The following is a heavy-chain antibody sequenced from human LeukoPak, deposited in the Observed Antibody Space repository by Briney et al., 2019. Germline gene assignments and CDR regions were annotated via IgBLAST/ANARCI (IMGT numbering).Heavy chain of an antibody. CDR2: ISAYNGNI. CDR1: GYTFTSYG. Sequence: ASVKVSCKASGYTFTSYGISWVRQAPGQGLEWMGRISAYNGNIDYAEKLQGRVTMTIDTSASTAYMELRSLRSDDTAVYFCATTTVASRSFDLWGQGTLGTVSS. V-gene: IGHV1-18*01. J-gene: IGHJ4*02. D-gene: IGHD1-1*01. CDR3: ATTTVASRSFDL.